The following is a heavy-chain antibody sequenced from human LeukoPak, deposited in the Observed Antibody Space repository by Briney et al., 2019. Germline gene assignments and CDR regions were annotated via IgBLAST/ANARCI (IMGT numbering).Heavy chain of an antibody. CDR1: GGSVSSGSYY. Sequence: PSETLSLTCTVSGGSVSSGSYYWSWIRQPPGKGLEWIGYIYYSGSTNYNPSLKSRVTISVDTSKNQFSLKLSSVTAADTAVYYSARGSSTQLLGYWGQGTLVTVSS. CDR3: ARGSSTQLLGY. J-gene: IGHJ4*02. V-gene: IGHV4-61*01. D-gene: IGHD4-23*01. CDR2: IYYSGST.